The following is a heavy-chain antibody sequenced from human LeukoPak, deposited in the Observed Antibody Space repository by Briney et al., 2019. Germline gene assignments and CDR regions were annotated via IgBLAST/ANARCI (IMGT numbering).Heavy chain of an antibody. V-gene: IGHV1-46*01. Sequence: ASVKVSCKASGYTFTSYYMHWVRQAPGQGLEWMGIINPSGGSTSYAQKFQGRVTMTRDTSTSTVYMELSSLRSEDTAVYYCARDSGLRDILTGSTGYAFDIWGQGTMVTVSS. CDR2: INPSGGST. D-gene: IGHD3-9*01. CDR3: ARDSGLRDILTGSTGYAFDI. CDR1: GYTFTSYY. J-gene: IGHJ3*02.